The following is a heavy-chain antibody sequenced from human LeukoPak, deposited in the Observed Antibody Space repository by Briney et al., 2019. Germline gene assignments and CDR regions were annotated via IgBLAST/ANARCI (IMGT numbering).Heavy chain of an antibody. D-gene: IGHD2-15*01. J-gene: IGHJ4*02. CDR1: GFTFGDHY. V-gene: IGHV3-72*01. CDR3: GRGSCGLGTCYSGDY. CDR2: CRRKASSYTT. Sequence: PGGSLRLSCAASGFTFGDHYMDWVRQAPGKGLEWVGRCRRKASSYTTEYAAPGKGKVTTTRDDSKHPLYLQMNSQKPEDTAVYYRGRGSCGLGTCYSGDYWGQGTLVTVSS.